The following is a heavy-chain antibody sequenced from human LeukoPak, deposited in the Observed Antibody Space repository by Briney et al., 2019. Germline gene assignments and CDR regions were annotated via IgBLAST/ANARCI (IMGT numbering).Heavy chain of an antibody. CDR3: ARNVPKTGDFFY. CDR2: MNPNSGNT. Sequence: ASVKVSCKASGYTFTSYDINWVRQAPGQGLEWIGWMNPNSGNTGYAQRFQGRLTLTRDTSISTAYMELSGLRSDDTAVYYCARNVPKTGDFFYWGQGTLVTVSS. V-gene: IGHV1-8*02. J-gene: IGHJ4*02. D-gene: IGHD7-27*01. CDR1: GYTFTSYD.